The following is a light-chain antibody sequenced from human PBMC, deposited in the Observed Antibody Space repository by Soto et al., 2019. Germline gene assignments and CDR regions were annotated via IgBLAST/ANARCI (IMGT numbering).Light chain of an antibody. J-gene: IGLJ2*01. CDR3: SSYTSSSPPYVV. CDR2: DVS. Sequence: QSVLTQPASVSGSPGQSITTSCTGTSSDVGGYNYVSWYQQHPGKAPKLMIYDVSNRPSGVSNRFSGSKSGNTASLTISGLQAEDEADYYCSSYTSSSPPYVVFGGGTKLTVL. CDR1: SSDVGGYNY. V-gene: IGLV2-14*01.